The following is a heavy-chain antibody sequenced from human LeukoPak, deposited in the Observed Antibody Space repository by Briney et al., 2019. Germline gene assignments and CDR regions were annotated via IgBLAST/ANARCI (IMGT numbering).Heavy chain of an antibody. CDR3: ARDGTGIAVAGRKLLNWFGP. J-gene: IGHJ5*02. D-gene: IGHD6-19*01. V-gene: IGHV1-8*01. Sequence: ASVKVSCKASGYTFTSYDINWVRQATGQGLEWMGWMNPNSGNTGYAQKFQGRVTMTRNTSMSTAYMELSSLRSEDTAVYYCARDGTGIAVAGRKLLNWFGPWGQGTLVTVSS. CDR1: GYTFTSYD. CDR2: MNPNSGNT.